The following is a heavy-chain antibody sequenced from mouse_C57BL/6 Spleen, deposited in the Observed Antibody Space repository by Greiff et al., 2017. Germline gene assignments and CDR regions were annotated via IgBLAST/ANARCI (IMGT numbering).Heavy chain of an antibody. CDR2: IDPSDSYT. J-gene: IGHJ4*01. Sequence: QVQLQQPGAELVRPGTSVKLSCKASGYTFTSYWMHWVKQRPGQGLEWIGVIDPSDSYTNYNQKFKGKATLTVDTSSSTAYMQLSSLTSEDSAVYYGARSGAGKYYYAMDYWGQGTSVTVSS. D-gene: IGHD3-3*01. V-gene: IGHV1-59*01. CDR1: GYTFTSYW. CDR3: ARSGAGKYYYAMDY.